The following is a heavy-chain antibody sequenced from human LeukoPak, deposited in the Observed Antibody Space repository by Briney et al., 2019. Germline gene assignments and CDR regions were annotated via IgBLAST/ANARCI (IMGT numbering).Heavy chain of an antibody. CDR2: ISSSSSYI. Sequence: GGSLRPSRAASGFAFSRYSTNWGRPAPGKGLEWVSSISSSSSYIYYADSVKGRFTISRDNAKNSLYLQMNSLRAEDTAVYYCARDQAWGQGTLVTVSS. V-gene: IGHV3-21*01. J-gene: IGHJ4*02. CDR3: ARDQA. CDR1: GFAFSRYS.